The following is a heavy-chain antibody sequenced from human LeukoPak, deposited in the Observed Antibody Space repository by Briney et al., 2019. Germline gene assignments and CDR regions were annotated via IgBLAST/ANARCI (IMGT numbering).Heavy chain of an antibody. V-gene: IGHV1-2*02. J-gene: IGHJ4*02. D-gene: IGHD3-3*01. Sequence: ASVKVSCKASEYTFTDYYIHWVRQAPGQGLEWMGWINPNSGGTDYAQRFQGRVTMTRDTSISTAYMELSSLRSDDTAVYYCARSRGVTRIWRYWGQGTLVTVSS. CDR1: EYTFTDYY. CDR2: INPNSGGT. CDR3: ARSRGVTRIWRY.